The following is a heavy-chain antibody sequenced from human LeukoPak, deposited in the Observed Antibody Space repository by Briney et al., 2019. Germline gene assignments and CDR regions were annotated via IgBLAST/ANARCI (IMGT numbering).Heavy chain of an antibody. Sequence: ASETLSLTCAVYGGSFSGYYWSRIRQPPGKGLEWIGEINHSGSTNYNPSLKSRVTISVDTSKNQFSLKLSSVTAADTAVYYCARDSILTGLDYWGQGTPVTVSS. CDR2: INHSGST. CDR1: GGSFSGYY. CDR3: ARDSILTGLDY. V-gene: IGHV4-34*01. J-gene: IGHJ4*02. D-gene: IGHD3-9*01.